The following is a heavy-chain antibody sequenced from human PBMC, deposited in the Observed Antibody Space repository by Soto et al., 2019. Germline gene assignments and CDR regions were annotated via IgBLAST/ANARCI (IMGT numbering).Heavy chain of an antibody. CDR1: GYTFTSYG. CDR2: ISAYNGNT. Sequence: ASVKVSCKASGYTFTSYGISWVRQAPGQGLEWMGWISAYNGNTNYAQKLQGRVTMTTDTSTSTAYMELRSLRSDDTAAYYCAREAIPGQQLVGLWDYWGQGTLATVSS. V-gene: IGHV1-18*01. J-gene: IGHJ4*02. D-gene: IGHD6-13*01. CDR3: AREAIPGQQLVGLWDY.